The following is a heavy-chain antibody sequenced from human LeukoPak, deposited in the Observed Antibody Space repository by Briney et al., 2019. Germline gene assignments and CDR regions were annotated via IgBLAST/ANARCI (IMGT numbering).Heavy chain of an antibody. CDR2: ISSGGGST. D-gene: IGHD3-9*01. CDR3: XRXVPXYDILTGGSFDI. V-gene: IGHV3-64*01. CDR1: GFTFSNYA. J-gene: IGHJ3*02. Sequence: PGGSLRLSCTASGFTFSNYAMHWVRQAPGKGLEYVSAISSGGGSTYYANSVKGRFTISRDNSKNTLYLQMGSLRAEDMAVYYCXRXVPXYDILTGGSFDIWGQGTMVTVSS.